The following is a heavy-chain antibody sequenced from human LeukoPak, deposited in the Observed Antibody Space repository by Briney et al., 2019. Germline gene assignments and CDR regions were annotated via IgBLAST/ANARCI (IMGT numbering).Heavy chain of an antibody. J-gene: IGHJ4*02. CDR3: AVASYGSGSYYDPVDY. Sequence: ASVKVSCKASGYTFTGYYMHWVRQAPGQGLEWMGRINPNSGGTNYAQKFQGRVTMTRDTSISTAYMELSRLRSDDTAVYYCAVASYGSGSYYDPVDYWGQGTLVTVSS. D-gene: IGHD3-10*01. V-gene: IGHV1-2*06. CDR2: INPNSGGT. CDR1: GYTFTGYY.